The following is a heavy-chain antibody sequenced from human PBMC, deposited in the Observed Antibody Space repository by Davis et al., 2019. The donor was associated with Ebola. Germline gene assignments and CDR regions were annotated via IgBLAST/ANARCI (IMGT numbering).Heavy chain of an antibody. D-gene: IGHD2-2*01. CDR3: ARDGPASDIVVVPAAIVYGMDV. CDR1: GYTFTSYY. CDR2: INPSSGST. J-gene: IGHJ6*04. Sequence: ASVKVSCKASGYTFTSYYMHWVRQAPGQGLEWMGIINPSSGSTNHAQKFQGRVTMTRDTSTSTVYMELSSLRSEDTAVYYCARDGPASDIVVVPAAIVYGMDVWGKGTTVTVSS. V-gene: IGHV1-46*01.